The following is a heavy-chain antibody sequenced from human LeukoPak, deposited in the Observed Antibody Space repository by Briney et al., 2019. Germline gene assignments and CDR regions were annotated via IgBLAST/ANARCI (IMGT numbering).Heavy chain of an antibody. V-gene: IGHV1-2*02. J-gene: IGHJ4*02. Sequence: GASVKVSCKASGYTFTGYYMHWVRQAPGQGLEWMGWINPNSGGTNYAQKFQGRVTMTRDTPISTAYMELSRLRSDDTAVYYCARADTTAMVGGVGYWGQGTLVTVSS. CDR2: INPNSGGT. CDR1: GYTFTGYY. D-gene: IGHD5-18*01. CDR3: ARADTTAMVGGVGY.